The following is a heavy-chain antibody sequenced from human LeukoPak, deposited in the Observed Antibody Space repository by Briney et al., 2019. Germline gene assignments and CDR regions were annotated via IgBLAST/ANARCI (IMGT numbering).Heavy chain of an antibody. J-gene: IGHJ4*02. CDR2: IYYSGST. V-gene: IGHV4-59*01. CDR1: GSSISSYY. CDR3: ARGGSGYYY. Sequence: SETLSLTCTVSGSSISSYYWSWIRQPPGKGLEWIGYIYYSGSTNYNPSLKSRVTISVDTSKNQFSLKLSSVTAADTAVYYCARGGSGYYYWGQGTLVTVSS. D-gene: IGHD3-22*01.